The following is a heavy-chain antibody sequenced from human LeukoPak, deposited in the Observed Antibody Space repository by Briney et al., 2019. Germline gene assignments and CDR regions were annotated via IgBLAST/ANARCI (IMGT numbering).Heavy chain of an antibody. V-gene: IGHV1-2*02. CDR2: MNVKTGAT. Sequence: GASVKVSCKASGYTFTDYYIHWVRQAPGHGLEWLGWMNVKTGATSSAQRFPGRFTMTRDTSIGTASMEFSSLTSDDTAVYYCARDERYDSSGYPFDYWGQGTLVTVSS. CDR3: ARDERYDSSGYPFDY. CDR1: GYTFTDYY. D-gene: IGHD3-22*01. J-gene: IGHJ4*02.